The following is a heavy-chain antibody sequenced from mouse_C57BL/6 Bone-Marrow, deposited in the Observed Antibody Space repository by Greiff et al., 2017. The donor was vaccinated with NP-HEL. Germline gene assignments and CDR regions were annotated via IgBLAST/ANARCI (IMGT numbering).Heavy chain of an antibody. J-gene: IGHJ4*01. D-gene: IGHD2-3*01. CDR2: IHPNSGST. V-gene: IGHV1-64*01. CDR3: ARRGHLSTMDY. CDR1: GYTFTSYW. Sequence: QVQLKQPGAELVKPGASVKLSCKASGYTFTSYWMHWVKQRPGQGLEWIGMIHPNSGSTNYNEKFKSKATLTVDKSSSTAYMQLSSLTSEDSAVYYCARRGHLSTMDYWGQGTSVTVSS.